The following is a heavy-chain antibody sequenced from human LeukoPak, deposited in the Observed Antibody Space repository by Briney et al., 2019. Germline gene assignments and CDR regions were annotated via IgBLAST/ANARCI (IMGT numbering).Heavy chain of an antibody. Sequence: PGGSLRLPCAASGFTFSSYSMNWVRQAPGKGLEWVSSFSSSSTYIYYADSVKGRFTISRDNAKNSLYLQMNSLRAEDTAVYYCTRTTSGYTYGSAFDIWGQGTKVTVSS. CDR3: TRTTSGYTYGSAFDI. J-gene: IGHJ3*02. D-gene: IGHD5-18*01. CDR2: FSSSSTYI. CDR1: GFTFSSYS. V-gene: IGHV3-21*01.